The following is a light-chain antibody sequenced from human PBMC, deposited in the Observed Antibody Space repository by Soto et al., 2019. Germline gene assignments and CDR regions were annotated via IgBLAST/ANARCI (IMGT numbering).Light chain of an antibody. CDR3: QQYDEWPLT. V-gene: IGKV3-15*01. CDR1: QNVKSR. Sequence: EKVMTQSPATLSVSPGERATLSCRASQNVKSRLAWYQQRPGQAPRLLIYDALTRATGIPARFSGSQSGTEFTLTISSLQSEDFAVYCCQQYDEWPLTFGGGTKVEIK. J-gene: IGKJ4*01. CDR2: DAL.